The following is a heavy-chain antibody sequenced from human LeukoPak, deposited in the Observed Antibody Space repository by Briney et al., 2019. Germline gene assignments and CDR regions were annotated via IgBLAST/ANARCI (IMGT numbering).Heavy chain of an antibody. D-gene: IGHD1-26*01. J-gene: IGHJ4*02. CDR2: IKQDGSEK. CDR3: ARLELLVGFDY. CDR1: GFTFSSYE. V-gene: IGHV3-7*01. Sequence: GGSLRLSCAASGFTFSSYEMQWVRQAPGKGLEWVANIKQDGSEKYYVDSVKGRFTISRDNAKNSLYLQMNSLRAEDTAVYYCARLELLVGFDYWGQGTLVTVSS.